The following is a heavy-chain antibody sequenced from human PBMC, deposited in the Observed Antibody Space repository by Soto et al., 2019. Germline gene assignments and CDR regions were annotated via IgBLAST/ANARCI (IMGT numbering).Heavy chain of an antibody. CDR3: TRDLIGGNPFDH. V-gene: IGHV1-3*01. CDR1: GYTLTNYA. J-gene: IGHJ4*02. D-gene: IGHD2-15*01. CDR2: IDPGSGKA. Sequence: QVQLVPSGAGVKKPGASVRVSCKPSGYTLTNYAIPWVRPAAGQSLEWLAWIDPGSGKATYSQKVQGRLIVTRDSSASTFYMDLSSLTSEDTAVYFCTRDLIGGNPFDHWGQGVLVTVSS.